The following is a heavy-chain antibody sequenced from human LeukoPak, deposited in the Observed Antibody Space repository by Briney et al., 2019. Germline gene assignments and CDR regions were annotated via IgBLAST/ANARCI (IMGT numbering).Heavy chain of an antibody. V-gene: IGHV3-53*05. Sequence: GGSLRLSCAASGFTVSSNYMSWVRQAPGKGLEWVSVIYSGGRTYFADSVKGRFTISRDNSKNTLYLQMNSLRAEDTAVYYCAKGFIWFGELFPTHFDYWGQGTLVTVSS. D-gene: IGHD3-10*01. J-gene: IGHJ4*02. CDR1: GFTVSSNY. CDR2: IYSGGRT. CDR3: AKGFIWFGELFPTHFDY.